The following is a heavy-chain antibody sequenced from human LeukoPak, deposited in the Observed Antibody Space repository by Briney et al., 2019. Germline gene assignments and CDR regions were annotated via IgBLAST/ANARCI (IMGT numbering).Heavy chain of an antibody. V-gene: IGHV4-59*08. Sequence: PSETLSLTCTVSGGSISSYYWSWIRQPPGKGLEWIGYIYYSGNTNYNPSLKSRVTISVDTSKNQFSLKLSSVTAADTAVYYCARYGRYSGSSNFDYWGQGTLVSVSS. CDR3: ARYGRYSGSSNFDY. D-gene: IGHD1-26*01. CDR1: GGSISSYY. CDR2: IYYSGNT. J-gene: IGHJ4*02.